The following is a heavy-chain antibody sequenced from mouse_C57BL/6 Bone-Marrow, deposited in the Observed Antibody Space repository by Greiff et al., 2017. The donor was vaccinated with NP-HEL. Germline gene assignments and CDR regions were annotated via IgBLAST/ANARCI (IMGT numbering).Heavy chain of an antibody. CDR3: ARCLLYYHYGPYYFDY. V-gene: IGHV1-9*01. CDR2: ILPGSGST. CDR1: GYTFTGYW. D-gene: IGHD2-4*01. Sequence: QVQLKQSGAELMKPGASVKLSCKATGYTFTGYWIEWVKQRPGHGLEWIGEILPGSGSTNYNEKFKGKATFTADTSSNTAYMQLSSLTTEDSAIYYCARCLLYYHYGPYYFDYWGQGTTLTVSS. J-gene: IGHJ2*01.